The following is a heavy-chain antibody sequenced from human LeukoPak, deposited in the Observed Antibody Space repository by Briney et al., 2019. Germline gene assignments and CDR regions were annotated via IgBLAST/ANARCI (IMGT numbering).Heavy chain of an antibody. V-gene: IGHV1-24*01. D-gene: IGHD6-19*01. J-gene: IGHJ1*01. CDR3: ATGAHYSSGWYEYFQH. Sequence: GASVKVSCKVSGYTLTELSMHWVRQAPGKGLEWMGGFDPEDGETIYAQKFQGRVTMTEDTSTDTACMELSSLRSEDTAVYYCATGAHYSSGWYEYFQHWGQGTLVTVSS. CDR1: GYTLTELS. CDR2: FDPEDGET.